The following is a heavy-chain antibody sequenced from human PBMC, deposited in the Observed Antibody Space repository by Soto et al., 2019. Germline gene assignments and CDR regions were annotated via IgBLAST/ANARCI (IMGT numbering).Heavy chain of an antibody. CDR3: ARQSSGYTYGGGCDY. V-gene: IGHV4-39*01. D-gene: IGHD5-18*01. J-gene: IGHJ4*02. CDR1: GDSIRGSSYY. CDR2: IYYTGTT. Sequence: KPSETLSLTCTVSGDSIRGSSYYWAWIRQTPGKGLEWIGAIYYTGTTQFNPSLQSRVTISVDTSKSQFSLNLRSETAADTAVYYCARQSSGYTYGGGCDYWGQGTLVAVSS.